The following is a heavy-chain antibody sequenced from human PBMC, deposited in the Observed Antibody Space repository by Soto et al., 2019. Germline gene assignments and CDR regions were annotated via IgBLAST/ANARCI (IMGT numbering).Heavy chain of an antibody. CDR3: AKVRRYYGSGSYQVDY. Sequence: GGSLRLSCAASGFTFSSYGMHWVRQAPGKGLEWVAVISYDGSNKYYADSVKGRFTISRDNSKNTLYLQMNSLRAEDTAVYYCAKVRRYYGSGSYQVDYWGQGTLVTVSS. V-gene: IGHV3-30*18. D-gene: IGHD3-10*01. CDR2: ISYDGSNK. J-gene: IGHJ4*02. CDR1: GFTFSSYG.